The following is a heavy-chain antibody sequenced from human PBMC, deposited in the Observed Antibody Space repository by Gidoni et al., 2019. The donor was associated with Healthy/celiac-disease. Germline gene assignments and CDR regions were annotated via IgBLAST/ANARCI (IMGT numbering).Heavy chain of an antibody. J-gene: IGHJ5*02. V-gene: IGHV1-69*01. Sequence: QVQLVQSGAEVKKPVSSVKVYCKASGGPFSSYAISWVRQAPGQGLEWMGGIIPICGTANYAQKFQGRVTITADESTSTAYMELSSLRSEDTAVYYCARGENIVVVTAIHNWFDPWGQGTLVTVSS. D-gene: IGHD2-21*02. CDR2: IIPICGTA. CDR1: GGPFSSYA. CDR3: ARGENIVVVTAIHNWFDP.